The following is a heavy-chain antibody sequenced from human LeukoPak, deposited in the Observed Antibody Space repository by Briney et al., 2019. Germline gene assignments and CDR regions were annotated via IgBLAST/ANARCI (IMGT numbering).Heavy chain of an antibody. D-gene: IGHD3-10*01. CDR3: ARVIPVIMIRGGVFDY. Sequence: PSETLSLTCTVSGGSISSSTYYWGWIRQPPGKGLEWIGSIFYSGSTYYNPSLKSRVTISVDASKNQFSLKLSSVTAADTAVYYCARVIPVIMIRGGVFDYWGQGILVTVSS. CDR1: GGSISSSTYY. V-gene: IGHV4-39*07. J-gene: IGHJ4*02. CDR2: IFYSGST.